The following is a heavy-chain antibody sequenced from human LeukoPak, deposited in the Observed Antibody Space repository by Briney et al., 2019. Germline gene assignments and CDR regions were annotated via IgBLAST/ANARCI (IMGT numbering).Heavy chain of an antibody. CDR3: AKAPYSSSSFYFDY. CDR1: GFTFSSYG. CDR2: IRYDGSNK. Sequence: GGSLRLSCAASGFTFSSYGMHWVRQAPGKGLEWVAFIRYDGSNKYYADSVKGRFTISRDNSKNTLYLQMNSLRAEDTAVYYCAKAPYSSSSFYFDYWGQGTLVTVSS. V-gene: IGHV3-30*02. D-gene: IGHD6-6*01. J-gene: IGHJ4*02.